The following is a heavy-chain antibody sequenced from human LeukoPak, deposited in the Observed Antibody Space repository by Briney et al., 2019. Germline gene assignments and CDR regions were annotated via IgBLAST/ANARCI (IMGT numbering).Heavy chain of an antibody. CDR1: GFTFSSYA. Sequence: GGSLRLSCATSGFTFSSYAMSWVRQAPGKGLEWVSVISGSGGSTYYADSVKGRFTISRDNSKNSLYLQMNTLRAEDTAIYYCATFSGAHHKTFDSWGQGTLVTVSS. CDR2: ISGSGGST. J-gene: IGHJ4*02. D-gene: IGHD1-14*01. CDR3: ATFSGAHHKTFDS. V-gene: IGHV3-23*01.